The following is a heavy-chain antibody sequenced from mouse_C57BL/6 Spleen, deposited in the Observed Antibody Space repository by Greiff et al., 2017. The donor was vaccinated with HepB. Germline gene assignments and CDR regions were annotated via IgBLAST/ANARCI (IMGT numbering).Heavy chain of an antibody. Sequence: EVQLVESGGGLVKPGGSLKLSCAASGFTFSSYAMSWVRQTPEKRLEWVATISDGGSYTYYPDNVKGRFTISRDNAKNNLYMQTSQLKSEDTAMYYCVREYMSYGSRMRWFAYWGQGTLVTVSA. CDR3: VREYMSYGSRMRWFAY. J-gene: IGHJ3*01. CDR2: ISDGGSYT. V-gene: IGHV5-4*01. D-gene: IGHD1-1*01. CDR1: GFTFSSYA.